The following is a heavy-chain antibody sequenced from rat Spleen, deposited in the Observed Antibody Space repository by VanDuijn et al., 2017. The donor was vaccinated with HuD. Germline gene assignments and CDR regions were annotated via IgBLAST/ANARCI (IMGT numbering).Heavy chain of an antibody. CDR3: ARSVFDY. J-gene: IGHJ2*01. Sequence: EVELVESGGGLVQPGRSLKLSCVASGFTFSNYYMAWVRQAPTKGLEWVAYISIGGNTAFYRDSVKGRFTISRDDAKRTLYLQMDSLRSEDTATYYCARSVFDYWGQGVMVTVSS. CDR2: ISIGGNTA. CDR1: GFTFSNYY. V-gene: IGHV5-27*01.